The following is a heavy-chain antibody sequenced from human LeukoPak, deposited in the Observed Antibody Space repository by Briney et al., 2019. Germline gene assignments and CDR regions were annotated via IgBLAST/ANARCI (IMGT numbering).Heavy chain of an antibody. D-gene: IGHD3-3*01. CDR2: IWYDGSNK. V-gene: IGHV3-33*01. CDR3: ARDRITIFGVADDAFDI. J-gene: IGHJ3*02. Sequence: GGSLRLSCAASGFTFSSYGMHWVRQAPGKGLEWVAVIWYDGSNKYYADSVKGRFTISRDNSKNTLYLQVNSLRAEDTAVYYCARDRITIFGVADDAFDIWGQGTMVTVSS. CDR1: GFTFSSYG.